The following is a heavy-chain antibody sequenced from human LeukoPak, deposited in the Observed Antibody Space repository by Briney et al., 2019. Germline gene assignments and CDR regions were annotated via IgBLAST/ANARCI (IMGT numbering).Heavy chain of an antibody. CDR3: ASASGYNVFDS. V-gene: IGHV3-74*01. CDR2: INSDGSST. J-gene: IGHJ4*02. CDR1: GFTFSSYS. D-gene: IGHD3-22*01. Sequence: GGSLRLSCSASGFTFSSYSMHWVRQAPGKGLVWVSRINSDGSSTSYADSVKGRFTISRDNAKKTLYLQMNSLRAEDTAVYYCASASGYNVFDSWGQGTLVTVSS.